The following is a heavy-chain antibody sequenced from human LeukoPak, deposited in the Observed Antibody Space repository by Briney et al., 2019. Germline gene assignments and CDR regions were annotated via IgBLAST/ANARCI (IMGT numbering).Heavy chain of an antibody. CDR2: IYYSGTT. CDR3: ARHTYTYAKYYYYMDV. D-gene: IGHD5-18*01. CDR1: GGSISDTSHS. J-gene: IGHJ6*03. Sequence: PSETLSFTCTVSGGSISDTSHSWGWIRQPPGEALEWIGSIYYSGTTYYNPSLNSRVTISVDTSKNQFSLELSFVTAADTALYYCARHTYTYAKYYYYMDVWGKGTTVTVSS. V-gene: IGHV4-39*01.